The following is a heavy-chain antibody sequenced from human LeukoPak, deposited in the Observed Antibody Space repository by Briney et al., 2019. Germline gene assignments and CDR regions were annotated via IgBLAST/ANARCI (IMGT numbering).Heavy chain of an antibody. CDR3: ARGVGYYDSSGYRRGAFDI. CDR1: GYTFTSYY. CDR2: INPSGGST. D-gene: IGHD3-22*01. V-gene: IGHV1-46*01. Sequence: ASVKVSCKASGYTFTSYYMHWVRQAPGQGLEWMGIINPSGGSTSYAQKFQGRVTMTRDMSTSTVYMELSSLGSEDTAVYYCARGVGYYDSSGYRRGAFDIWGQGTMVTVSS. J-gene: IGHJ3*02.